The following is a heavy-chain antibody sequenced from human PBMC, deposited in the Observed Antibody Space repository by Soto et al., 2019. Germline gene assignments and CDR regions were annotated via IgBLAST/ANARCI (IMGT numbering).Heavy chain of an antibody. V-gene: IGHV3-23*01. J-gene: IGHJ4*02. CDR1: GFTFSNYA. CDR3: AKIQDGAGLDY. D-gene: IGHD1-26*01. Sequence: PGGSLRLCCAASGFTFSNYAMSWVRQAPGKGLEWVSSLSGSGGTRYHADSVKGRFTISRDNSRNTVYLQMDSLRAEDTAVYYCAKIQDGAGLDYWGQGT. CDR2: LSGSGGTR.